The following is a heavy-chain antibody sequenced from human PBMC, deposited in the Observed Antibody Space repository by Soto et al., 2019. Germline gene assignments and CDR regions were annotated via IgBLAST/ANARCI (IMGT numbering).Heavy chain of an antibody. J-gene: IGHJ4*02. V-gene: IGHV1-18*04. Sequence: ASVKVSCKTSGYTFTSYGISWVRQAPGQGPGWMGWIRAYNGYTNYAQKFQGRVAVTTDTSTSTAYMELRSLISDDTAVYYCARASDGYRSGWYVGYFDYWGQGTLVTVSS. D-gene: IGHD6-19*01. CDR1: GYTFTSYG. CDR2: IRAYNGYT. CDR3: ARASDGYRSGWYVGYFDY.